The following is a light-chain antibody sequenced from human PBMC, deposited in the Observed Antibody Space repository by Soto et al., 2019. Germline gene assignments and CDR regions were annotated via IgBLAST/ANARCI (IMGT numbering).Light chain of an antibody. CDR2: LGS. J-gene: IGKJ1*01. V-gene: IGKV2-28*01. CDR3: MQTLQTPPWT. Sequence: DIEMTQSPLSLPVIPGETASISCRSSESLLHSNGFNYLDWYLQKPGQSPQLLIYLGSTRASGVPDRFSGSGTGTDFTLKISRVEAEDVGVYYCMQTLQTPPWTFGKGTKVEIK. CDR1: ESLLHSNGFNY.